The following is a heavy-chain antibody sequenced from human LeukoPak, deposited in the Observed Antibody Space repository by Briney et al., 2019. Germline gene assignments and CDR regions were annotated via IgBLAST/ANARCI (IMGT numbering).Heavy chain of an antibody. CDR1: GYSISSAYY. J-gene: IGHJ4*02. V-gene: IGHV4-38-2*01. CDR2: IYHSGST. D-gene: IGHD3-3*01. Sequence: SETLSLTCAVSGYSISSAYYWGWIRQPPVKGLEWIASIYHSGSTYYNPSLKSRVTISVDTSKNQFSLKLSSVTAADTAEYYCINYDFRSGYFLWGQGTLVTVSA. CDR3: INYDFRSGYFL.